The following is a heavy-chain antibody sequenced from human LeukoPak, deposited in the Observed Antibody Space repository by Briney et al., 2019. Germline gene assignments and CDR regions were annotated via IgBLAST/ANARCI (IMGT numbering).Heavy chain of an antibody. CDR2: IFSDGTT. CDR3: AKTGGPWD. Sequence: GGSLRLSCAASGFTFGSSFMTWVRQAPGKGLEWVSVIFSDGTTYYTDSVKGRFTISRDNSKNTLYLQLNSLRAEDTAVYYCAKTGGPWDWGQGALVTVSS. D-gene: IGHD7-27*01. V-gene: IGHV3-53*01. CDR1: GFTFGSSF. J-gene: IGHJ4*02.